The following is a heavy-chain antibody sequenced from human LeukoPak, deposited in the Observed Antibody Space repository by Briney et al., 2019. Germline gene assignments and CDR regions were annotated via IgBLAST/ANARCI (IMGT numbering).Heavy chain of an antibody. D-gene: IGHD5-12*01. CDR3: ASLPGGYVSDYFDY. CDR2: IYYSGST. J-gene: IGHJ4*02. CDR1: GGSISSSSYY. V-gene: IGHV4-39*07. Sequence: SETLSLTCTVSGGSISSSSYYWGWIRQPPGKGLEWIGSIYYSGSTYYNPSLKSRVTISVDTSKNQFSLKLSSVTAADTAVYYCASLPGGYVSDYFDYWAREPWSPSPQ.